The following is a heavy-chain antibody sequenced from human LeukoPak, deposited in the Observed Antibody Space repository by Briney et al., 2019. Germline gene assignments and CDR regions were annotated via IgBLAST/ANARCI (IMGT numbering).Heavy chain of an antibody. D-gene: IGHD5-12*01. CDR3: ARGRSGLPDY. CDR2: FYSGGST. J-gene: IGHJ4*02. Sequence: GGSLRLSCAASGFIFSGYSMNWVRQAPGKGLEWVSVFYSGGSTYYADSVKGRFTISRHNSKNTLYLQMNSLRAEDTAVYYCARGRSGLPDYWGQGTLVTVSS. CDR1: GFIFSGYS. V-gene: IGHV3-53*04.